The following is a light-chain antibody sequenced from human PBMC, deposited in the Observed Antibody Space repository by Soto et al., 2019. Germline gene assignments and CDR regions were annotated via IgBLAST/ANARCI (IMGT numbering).Light chain of an antibody. J-gene: IGLJ1*01. CDR3: QSYDNSLSVYV. V-gene: IGLV1-40*01. CDR1: SSNIGAHYD. Sequence: QSLLTQPPSVSWAPGQRVTISCTGSSSNIGAHYDVHWYQQLPGTAPKLLIYGNSNRPSGVPDRFSGSKSGTSASLAITGLQAEDEADYYCQSYDNSLSVYVFGTGTKVTVL. CDR2: GNS.